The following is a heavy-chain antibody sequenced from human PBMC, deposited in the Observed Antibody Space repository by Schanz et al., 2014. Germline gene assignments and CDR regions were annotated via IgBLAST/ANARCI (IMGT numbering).Heavy chain of an antibody. J-gene: IGHJ6*02. CDR1: GDSISSGGYY. CDR2: INHGGST. Sequence: QVQLQESGPGLVKPSQTLSLTCTVSGDSISSGGYYWSWIRQPPGKGLEWIAEINHGGSTNYNPSLKSRVTISVDKSKTQFSLKVRSVTAADTAVYYCARDSLRGATGGYGMDVWGQGTTVTVSS. D-gene: IGHD2-8*02. V-gene: IGHV4-30-4*08. CDR3: ARDSLRGATGGYGMDV.